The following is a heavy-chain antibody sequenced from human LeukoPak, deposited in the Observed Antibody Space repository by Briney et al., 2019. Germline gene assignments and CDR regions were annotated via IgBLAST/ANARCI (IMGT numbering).Heavy chain of an antibody. Sequence: ASVKVSCKASGYTFTGYYMHWVRQAPGQGLEWMGWINPNSGGTNYAQKFQGRVTMTRDTSISTAYMELSRLRSDDTAVYYCARGYAIWQQLAPNWFDPWGQGTLVTVSS. CDR2: INPNSGGT. CDR1: GYTFTGYY. D-gene: IGHD6-13*01. J-gene: IGHJ5*02. CDR3: ARGYAIWQQLAPNWFDP. V-gene: IGHV1-2*02.